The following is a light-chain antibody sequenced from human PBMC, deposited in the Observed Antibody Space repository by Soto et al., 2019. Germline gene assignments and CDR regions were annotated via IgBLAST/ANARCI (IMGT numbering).Light chain of an antibody. CDR3: ATWDDSLSGSYV. J-gene: IGLJ1*01. CDR2: RNT. Sequence: QSVLTQPPSASGTPGQRVTISCSGSRSNIGSNFVYWYQQLPGSAPKLLIYRNTQRPSAVPDRFAGSKSGTSASLTISGLRSEDEADYFCATWDDSLSGSYVFGTGTKVTVL. V-gene: IGLV1-47*01. CDR1: RSNIGSNF.